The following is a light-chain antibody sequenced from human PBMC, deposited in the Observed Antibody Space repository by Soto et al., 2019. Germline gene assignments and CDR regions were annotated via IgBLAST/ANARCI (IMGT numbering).Light chain of an antibody. Sequence: QSVLAQPASVSGSPGQSITISCTGSSSDVGHYNFVSWYQQHPTKAPKLMIYEVDKRPSGVPYRFSGSKSANTASLTTSGLQPEDAADYYCSSYTSTNTYVFGTGTKVTVL. V-gene: IGLV2-14*01. J-gene: IGLJ1*01. CDR2: EVD. CDR3: SSYTSTNTYV. CDR1: SSDVGHYNF.